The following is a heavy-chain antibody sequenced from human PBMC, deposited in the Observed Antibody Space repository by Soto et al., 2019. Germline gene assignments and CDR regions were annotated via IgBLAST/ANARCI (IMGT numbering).Heavy chain of an antibody. Sequence: GGSLRLSCAASGFTVSSNYMSWVRQAPGKGLEWVSVIYSGGSTYYADSVKGRFTISRDNSKNTLYLQMNSLRAEDTAVYYCARDRSIVVVPAARGETYFDYWGQGTLVTVSS. CDR2: IYSGGST. J-gene: IGHJ4*02. CDR1: GFTVSSNY. V-gene: IGHV3-53*01. D-gene: IGHD2-2*01. CDR3: ARDRSIVVVPAARGETYFDY.